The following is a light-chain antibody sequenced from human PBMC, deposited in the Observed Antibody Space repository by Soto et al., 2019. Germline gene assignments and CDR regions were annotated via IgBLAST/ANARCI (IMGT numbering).Light chain of an antibody. Sequence: DIVMTQSPDSLAVSLGERATINCKSSQSVLYSSNNKNYLAWYQQKPGQSPKLLIYWASTRESGVPDLFSGSGSGTDFNLTISILQAEDVAVYYCQQFHSTPKAFGQGTKVEIK. V-gene: IGKV4-1*01. J-gene: IGKJ1*01. CDR1: QSVLYSSNNKNY. CDR2: WAS. CDR3: QQFHSTPKA.